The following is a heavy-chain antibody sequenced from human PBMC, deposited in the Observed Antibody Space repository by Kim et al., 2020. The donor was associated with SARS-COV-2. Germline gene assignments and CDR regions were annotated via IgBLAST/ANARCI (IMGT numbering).Heavy chain of an antibody. Sequence: GGSLRLSCAASGFTFTSHWMSWVRQAPGKGLEWVANIKQDGSEKYYVDSVKGRFTISRDNAKNSLYLQMNSLRAEDTAVYYCARGPRVGPTDWGQGTLV. CDR3: ARGPRVGPTD. CDR2: IKQDGSEK. D-gene: IGHD1-26*01. V-gene: IGHV3-7*01. CDR1: GFTFTSHW. J-gene: IGHJ4*02.